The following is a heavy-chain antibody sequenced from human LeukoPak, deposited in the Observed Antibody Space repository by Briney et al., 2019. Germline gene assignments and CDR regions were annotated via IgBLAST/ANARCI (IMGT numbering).Heavy chain of an antibody. D-gene: IGHD2-2*01. J-gene: IGHJ4*02. CDR3: AREPSANVVVVPAAWEDDY. CDR2: IYHSGST. V-gene: IGHV4-38-2*02. Sequence: TTSETLSLTCTVSGYSISSGYYWGWIRQPPGKGLGWIGSIYHSGSTYYNPSLKSRATISVDTSKNQFSLKLSSVTAADTAVYYCAREPSANVVVVPAAWEDDYWGQGTLVTVSS. CDR1: GYSISSGYY.